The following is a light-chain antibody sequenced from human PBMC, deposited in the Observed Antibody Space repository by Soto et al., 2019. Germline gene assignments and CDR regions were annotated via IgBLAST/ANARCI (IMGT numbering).Light chain of an antibody. CDR3: QHYNSYSAA. Sequence: DIQMTQSPSTLSGSVGDRVTITCRASQTISSWLAWYQQKPWKAPKLLIYKASTLKSGVPSRFSGSGSGTDSTLTISSLQPDDFATYYYQHYNSYSAAFGQGTKVELK. CDR2: KAS. J-gene: IGKJ1*01. V-gene: IGKV1-5*03. CDR1: QTISSW.